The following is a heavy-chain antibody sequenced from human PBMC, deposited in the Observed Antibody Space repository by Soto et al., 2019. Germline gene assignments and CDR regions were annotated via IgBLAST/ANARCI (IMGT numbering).Heavy chain of an antibody. CDR3: ARGHNWSLDY. Sequence: SQTLSLTCDISGDSVSSSNVGWHWIRQSLSRGLEWLGRTYYRSKWYNDYALSVKSRITINPDTSKNQFSLQLNSVTPDDTAVYYCARGHNWSLDYWGQGTLVTVSS. J-gene: IGHJ4*02. CDR1: GDSVSSSNVG. CDR2: TYYRSKWYN. V-gene: IGHV6-1*01. D-gene: IGHD1-1*01.